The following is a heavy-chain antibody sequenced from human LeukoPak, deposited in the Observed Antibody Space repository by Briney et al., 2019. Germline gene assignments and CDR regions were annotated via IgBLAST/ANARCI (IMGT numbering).Heavy chain of an antibody. CDR1: GFTFDDYY. Sequence: GGSLRLSCATSGFTFDDYYMTWIRQAPGKGLEWVSYISISGTTIFYTDSAKGRFTISRDNSKNTLYLQMNSLRAEDTAVYYCARDHPLNWSYRFLDYWGQGTLVTVSS. D-gene: IGHD1-7*01. V-gene: IGHV3-11*04. CDR3: ARDHPLNWSYRFLDY. CDR2: ISISGTTI. J-gene: IGHJ4*02.